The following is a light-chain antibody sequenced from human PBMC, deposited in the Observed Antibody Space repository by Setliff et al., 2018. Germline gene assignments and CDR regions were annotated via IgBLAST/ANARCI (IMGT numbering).Light chain of an antibody. CDR3: CSYTSSGSRV. V-gene: IGLV2-14*03. CDR1: TSDIGAYNY. CDR2: DVS. J-gene: IGLJ1*01. Sequence: QSALTQPASVSGSPGQSITISCTGSTSDIGAYNYVAWYQQHPGKAPKLVIYDVSNRPSGVSDRFSGSKSGITASLTISGLQAEDEADYYCCSYTSSGSRVFGTGTKVTVL.